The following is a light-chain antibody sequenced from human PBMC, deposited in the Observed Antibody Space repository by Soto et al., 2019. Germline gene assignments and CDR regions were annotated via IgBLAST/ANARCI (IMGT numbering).Light chain of an antibody. V-gene: IGLV2-14*01. J-gene: IGLJ1*01. Sequence: QSALTQPASMSGSPGQSITISCTGTSSDIGTYNYVSWYQQHPGKVPKLMISEVSDRPSGVSDRFSGSKSGNTASLTISGLQTEDEADYYCSSYTSSGTSVFGTGTKVTVL. CDR2: EVS. CDR3: SSYTSSGTSV. CDR1: SSDIGTYNY.